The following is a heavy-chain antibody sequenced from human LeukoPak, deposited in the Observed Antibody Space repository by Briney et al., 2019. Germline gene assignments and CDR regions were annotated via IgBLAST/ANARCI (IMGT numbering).Heavy chain of an antibody. CDR1: GFTVSSNY. J-gene: IGHJ6*02. Sequence: PGGSLRLSCAASGFTVSSNYMSWVRQAPGKGLEGVSVIYSGVSTYYADSVTGRFTISRDNSKNTLYFQMNSLRAEDTAVYYCARTGTYCSGGSCYWGYYYYGMDVWGQGTTVTVSS. V-gene: IGHV3-53*01. CDR2: IYSGVST. CDR3: ARTGTYCSGGSCYWGYYYYGMDV. D-gene: IGHD2-15*01.